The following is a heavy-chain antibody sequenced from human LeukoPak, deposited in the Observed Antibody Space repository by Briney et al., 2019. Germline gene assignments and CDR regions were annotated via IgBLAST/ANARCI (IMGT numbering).Heavy chain of an antibody. V-gene: IGHV4-59*11. CDR3: ARAIAAHYWFDP. CDR1: GGSISSHY. D-gene: IGHD6-6*01. CDR2: IYYSGST. Sequence: TSETLSLTCTVSGGSISSHYWSWIRQPPGKGLEWIGYIYYSGSTNYNPSLKSRVTISVDTSKNQFSLKLSSVTAADTAVYYCARAIAAHYWFDPWGQGTLVTVSS. J-gene: IGHJ5*02.